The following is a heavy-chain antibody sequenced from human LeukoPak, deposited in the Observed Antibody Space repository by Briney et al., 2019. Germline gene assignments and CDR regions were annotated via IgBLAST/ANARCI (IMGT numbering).Heavy chain of an antibody. CDR2: INHSGST. J-gene: IGHJ4*02. V-gene: IGHV4-34*01. CDR1: GWSLSGYY. Sequence: PSETLSLTCAVSGWSLSGYYWNWIRQPPGQGLEWIGEINHSGSTNYNPSLKSRVTISVDTSKTQFSLKLTSVTAGDTAVYYCAGPSFSHCSGGSCYPWYFDHWGQGAPVTVSS. D-gene: IGHD2-15*01. CDR3: AGPSFSHCSGGSCYPWYFDH.